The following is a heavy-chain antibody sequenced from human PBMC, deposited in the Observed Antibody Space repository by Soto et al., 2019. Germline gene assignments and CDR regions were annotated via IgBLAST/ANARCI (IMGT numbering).Heavy chain of an antibody. CDR3: ARDAHSLRFLEWLLEPGAFDI. D-gene: IGHD3-3*01. Sequence: HPGGSLRLSCAASGFTVSSNYMSWVRQAPGKGLEWVSVIYSGGSTYYADSVKGRFTISRDNSKNTLYLQMNSLRAEDTAVYYCARDAHSLRFLEWLLEPGAFDIWGQGTMVTVSS. CDR1: GFTVSSNY. J-gene: IGHJ3*02. V-gene: IGHV3-66*01. CDR2: IYSGGST.